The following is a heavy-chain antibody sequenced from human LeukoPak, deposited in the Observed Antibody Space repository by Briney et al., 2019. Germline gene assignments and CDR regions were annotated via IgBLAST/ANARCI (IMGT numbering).Heavy chain of an antibody. CDR3: ARDSSVRKYYYDSRDPGYFDY. CDR1: GFTFSSYS. D-gene: IGHD3-22*01. Sequence: GGSLRLSCAASGFTFSSYSMNWVRQAPGKGLEWVSYISSSSSTIYYADSVKGRFTISRDNAKNSPYLQMNCLRAEDTAVYYCARDSSVRKYYYDSRDPGYFDYWGQGTLVTVSS. CDR2: ISSSSSTI. V-gene: IGHV3-48*01. J-gene: IGHJ4*02.